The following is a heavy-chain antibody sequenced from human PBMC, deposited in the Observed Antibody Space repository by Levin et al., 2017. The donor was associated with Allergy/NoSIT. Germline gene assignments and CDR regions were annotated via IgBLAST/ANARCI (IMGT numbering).Heavy chain of an antibody. D-gene: IGHD3-9*01. J-gene: IGHJ4*02. CDR2: IYYSGST. V-gene: IGHV4-59*01. Sequence: SQTLSLTCTVSGGSISSYYWSWIRQPPGKGLEWIGYIYYSGSTNYNPSLKSRVTISVDTSKNQFSLKLSSVTAADTAVYYCARLVRRYFDWSVRYYFDYWGQGTLVTVSS. CDR3: ARLVRRYFDWSVRYYFDY. CDR1: GGSISSYY.